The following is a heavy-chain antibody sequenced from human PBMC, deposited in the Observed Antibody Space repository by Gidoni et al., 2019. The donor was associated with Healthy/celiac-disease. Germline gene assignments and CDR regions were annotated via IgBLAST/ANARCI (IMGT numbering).Heavy chain of an antibody. Sequence: EVQLLESGGGLVQPGGSLSLSCAASGFTFSSYAMSWVRQAPGKGLEWVSAISGSGGSTYYADSVKGRFTISRDNSKNTLYLQMNSLRAEDTAVYYCAKVGPLSITMIVVVITDFDYWGQGTLVTVSS. D-gene: IGHD3-22*01. J-gene: IGHJ4*02. CDR2: ISGSGGST. V-gene: IGHV3-23*01. CDR3: AKVGPLSITMIVVVITDFDY. CDR1: GFTFSSYA.